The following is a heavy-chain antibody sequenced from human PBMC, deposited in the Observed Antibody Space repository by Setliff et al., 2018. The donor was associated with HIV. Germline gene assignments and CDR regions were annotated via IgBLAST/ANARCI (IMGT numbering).Heavy chain of an antibody. J-gene: IGHJ4*02. CDR3: ARHLIAAPLDSFDY. CDR2: IFYSGST. D-gene: IGHD6-6*01. V-gene: IGHV4-59*08. CDR1: GGSLSGHH. Sequence: PSETLSLTCAVFGGSLSGHHWNWIRQPPGKGLEWIGYIFYSGSTNYNPSLKSRVTIAVDTSTNQFSLNLYSVTAADTAVYYCARHLIAAPLDSFDYWAQGTLVTVSS.